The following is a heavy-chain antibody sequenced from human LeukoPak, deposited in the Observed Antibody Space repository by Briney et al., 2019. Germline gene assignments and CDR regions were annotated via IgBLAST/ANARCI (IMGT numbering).Heavy chain of an antibody. CDR3: ARTSGSRYVPIDN. D-gene: IGHD1-26*01. J-gene: IGHJ4*02. Sequence: KPSETLSLTCSVSGGSVSSSSYYWGWIRQPAGKGPEWIGTIFYVGDTYYNPSLKSRVTISVDTSKNQFSLNLRSVITADTAVYYCARTSGSRYVPIDNWGQGIRVTVSS. V-gene: IGHV4-39*01. CDR1: GGSVSSSSYY. CDR2: IFYVGDT.